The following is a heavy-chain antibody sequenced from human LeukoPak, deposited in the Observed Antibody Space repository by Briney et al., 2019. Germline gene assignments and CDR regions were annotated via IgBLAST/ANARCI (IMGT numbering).Heavy chain of an antibody. Sequence: ASVKVSCKASGYTFTGYYMHWVRQAPGQGLEWMGWINPNSGGTNYAQKFRGRVTMTRDTSISTAYMELSRLRSDDTAVYYCARDAHCSSTSCPDYYYYYYMDVWGKGTTVTVSS. V-gene: IGHV1-2*02. CDR1: GYTFTGYY. D-gene: IGHD2-2*01. J-gene: IGHJ6*03. CDR3: ARDAHCSSTSCPDYYYYYYMDV. CDR2: INPNSGGT.